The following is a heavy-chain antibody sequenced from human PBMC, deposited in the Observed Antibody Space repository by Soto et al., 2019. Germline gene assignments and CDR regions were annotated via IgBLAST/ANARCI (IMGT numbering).Heavy chain of an antibody. Sequence: PSETLSLTCAAYGGSFSGYYCSWIRQPPGKGLEWIGEINHSGSTNFNPSLKSRVTISVDTSKNQFSLKLSSVTAADTAVYYCASSIEMATIANWFDPWGQGTLVT. J-gene: IGHJ5*02. CDR3: ASSIEMATIANWFDP. CDR2: INHSGST. CDR1: GGSFSGYY. D-gene: IGHD5-12*01. V-gene: IGHV4-34*01.